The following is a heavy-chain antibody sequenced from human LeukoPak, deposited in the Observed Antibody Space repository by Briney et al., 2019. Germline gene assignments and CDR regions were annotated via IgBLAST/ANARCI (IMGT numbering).Heavy chain of an antibody. V-gene: IGHV1-69*13. CDR1: GYTFTNFG. CDR3: ARASNRSYNWNDHYYYYGMDV. Sequence: SVKLSCKASGYTFTNFGISWVRQAPGQGLEWMGRIIPIFGTANYAQKFQGRVTITADESTSTAYMELSSLRSEDTAVYYCARASNRSYNWNDHYYYYGMDVWGQGTTVTVSS. CDR2: IIPIFGTA. D-gene: IGHD1-20*01. J-gene: IGHJ6*02.